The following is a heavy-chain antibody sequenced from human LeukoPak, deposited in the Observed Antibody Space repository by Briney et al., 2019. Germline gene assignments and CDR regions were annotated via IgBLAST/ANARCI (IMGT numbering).Heavy chain of an antibody. CDR2: IYPGDSDT. V-gene: IGHV5-51*01. D-gene: IGHD3-10*01. CDR3: ARRGYGSGNYYYPN. J-gene: IGHJ1*01. CDR1: GYSFTNHC. Sequence: GESLKISWQGSGYSFTNHCIAWVRLMPGKGLEWMGIIYPGDSDTRYSPSIQGQVTISADKSISTAYLQWSSLKASDTAMYYCARRGYGSGNYYYPNWGQGTLVSVSS.